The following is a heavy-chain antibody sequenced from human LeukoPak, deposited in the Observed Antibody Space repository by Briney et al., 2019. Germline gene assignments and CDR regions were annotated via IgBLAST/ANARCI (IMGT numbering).Heavy chain of an antibody. CDR3: ARGNYDILTGYSWFDP. Sequence: PSQTLSLTCAISGDSVSSNSAAWNWIRQSPSRGLEWLGRTYYRSKWYNDYAVSVKSRITINPDTSKNQFSLQLNSVTPEDTAVYYCARGNYDILTGYSWFDPWGQGTLVTVSP. J-gene: IGHJ5*02. CDR2: TYYRSKWYN. D-gene: IGHD3-9*01. V-gene: IGHV6-1*01. CDR1: GDSVSSNSAA.